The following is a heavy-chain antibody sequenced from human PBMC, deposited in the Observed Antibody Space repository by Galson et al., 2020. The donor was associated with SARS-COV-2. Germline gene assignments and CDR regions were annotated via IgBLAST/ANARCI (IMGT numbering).Heavy chain of an antibody. Sequence: GGSLRLSCAASGFTFSTSSMSRVRQAPGKGLEWLSYIGGSSDVIKYADSVKGRFTISRDKAKNLLYLQMNSLRDEDTAVYYCAGWYIRFWGQGTLVTVCS. D-gene: IGHD6-19*01. V-gene: IGHV3-48*02. J-gene: IGHJ4*02. CDR2: IGGSSDVI. CDR3: AGWYIRF. CDR1: GFTFSTSS.